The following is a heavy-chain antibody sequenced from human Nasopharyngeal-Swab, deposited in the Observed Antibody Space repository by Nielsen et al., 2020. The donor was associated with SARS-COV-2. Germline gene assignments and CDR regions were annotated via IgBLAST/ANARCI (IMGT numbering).Heavy chain of an antibody. V-gene: IGHV4-30-2*01. J-gene: IGHJ3*02. CDR2: IYHSGST. D-gene: IGHD5-12*01. CDR3: ARGRGSQLDAFDI. CDR1: GGSISSGGYS. Sequence: SETLSLTCAVSGGSISSGGYSWSWIRQPPGKGLEWIGYIYHSGSTYYNPSLKSRVTISVDRSKNQFSLELSSVTAADTAVYYCARGRGSQLDAFDIWGQGTMVTVSS.